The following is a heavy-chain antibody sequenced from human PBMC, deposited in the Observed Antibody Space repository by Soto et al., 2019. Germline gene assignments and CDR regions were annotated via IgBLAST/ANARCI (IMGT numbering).Heavy chain of an antibody. J-gene: IGHJ6*02. Sequence: ASVKVSCKASGYTFTSYGISWVRQAPGQGLEWMGWISAYNGNTNYAQKLQGRVTMTTDTSTSTAYMELRSLRSDDTAVYYCARCMGGSRDYYYYYGMDVWGQGTTVTVSS. CDR2: ISAYNGNT. V-gene: IGHV1-18*04. CDR1: GYTFTSYG. CDR3: ARCMGGSRDYYYYYGMDV. D-gene: IGHD1-26*01.